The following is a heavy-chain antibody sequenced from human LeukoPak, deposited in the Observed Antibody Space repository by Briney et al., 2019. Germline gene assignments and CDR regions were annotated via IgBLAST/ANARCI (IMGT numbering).Heavy chain of an antibody. J-gene: IGHJ4*02. CDR1: GYSISSGYY. CDR2: IYSGGNT. V-gene: IGHV4-38-2*02. CDR3: VRDQRSLFDV. D-gene: IGHD1-26*01. Sequence: SETLSLTCTVSGYSISSGYYWGWIRQPPGKGLEWIASIYSGGNTFYNPSLKSRVTISIDTSKKQFSLKLTSVTAADTAVYYCVRDQRSLFDVWGQGSLVTVSS.